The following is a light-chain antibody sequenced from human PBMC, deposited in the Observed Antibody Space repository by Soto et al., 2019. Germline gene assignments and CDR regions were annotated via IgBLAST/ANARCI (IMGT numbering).Light chain of an antibody. CDR1: QSVSRY. CDR2: DAS. CDR3: QQRSNWPVT. J-gene: IGKJ1*01. V-gene: IGKV3-11*01. Sequence: EIVLTQSPATLSLSPGERATLSCRASQSVSRYLAWYQQKPGQVPRLLIYDASRRATGIPARFSGSGSGTDFTLTISSLEPEDFAVYFCQQRSNWPVTFGQGTRVDIK.